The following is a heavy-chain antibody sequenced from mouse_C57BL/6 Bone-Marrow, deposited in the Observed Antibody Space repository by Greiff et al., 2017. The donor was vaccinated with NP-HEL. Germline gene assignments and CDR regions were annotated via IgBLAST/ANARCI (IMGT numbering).Heavy chain of an antibody. V-gene: IGHV14-4*01. D-gene: IGHD2-4*01. Sequence: VQLQQSGAELVRPGASVKLSCTASGFNIKDDYMHWVKQRPEQGLEWIGWIDPENGDTAYASKFQGKATLTADTSSNTAYLQLSSLTSEDTAVDDCTTPRDDYDVGVAYGGQGTGVTVSA. CDR2: IDPENGDT. J-gene: IGHJ3*01. CDR3: TTPRDDYDVGVAY. CDR1: GFNIKDDY.